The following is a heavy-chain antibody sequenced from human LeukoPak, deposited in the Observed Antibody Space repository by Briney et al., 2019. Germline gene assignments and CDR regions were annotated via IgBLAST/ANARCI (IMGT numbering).Heavy chain of an antibody. CDR3: AKDRYSSGWYSWHYYYYYYMDV. Sequence: GGTLRLSCAASGFTFSSYAMHWVRQAPGKGLEYVSAISSNGGSTYYANSVKGRFTISRDNSKNTLYLQMNSLRAEDTVVYYCAKDRYSSGWYSWHYYYYYYMDVWGKGTTVTVSS. CDR2: ISSNGGST. D-gene: IGHD6-19*01. J-gene: IGHJ6*03. CDR1: GFTFSSYA. V-gene: IGHV3-64*01.